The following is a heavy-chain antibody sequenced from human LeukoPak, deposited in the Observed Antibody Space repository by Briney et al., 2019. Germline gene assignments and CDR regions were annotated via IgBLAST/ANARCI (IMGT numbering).Heavy chain of an antibody. D-gene: IGHD3-16*02. V-gene: IGHV3-73*01. CDR1: GFTFSGSA. J-gene: IGHJ4*02. CDR3: THMTPNTWGELSSDY. CDR2: TIIKANSYAT. Sequence: QPGGSLRLSCAASGFTFSGSAMHWVRQASGQGREWVGRTIIKANSYATAYAASVKGRVTNSRDDSKNTAYLQMNSLKTEDTAVYYCTHMTPNTWGELSSDYWGQGTLVTVSS.